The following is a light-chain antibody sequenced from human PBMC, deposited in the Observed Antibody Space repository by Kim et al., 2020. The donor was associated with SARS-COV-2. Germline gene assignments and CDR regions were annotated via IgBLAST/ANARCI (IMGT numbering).Light chain of an antibody. Sequence: QLVLTQPPSASASLGASVTLTCTLSSGYSNYKVDWYQQRPGKGPRFVMRVGTGGIVGSKGDGIPDRFSVLGSGLNRYLTIKNIQEEDESDYHCGADHGSGNNWVFGGGTQLTVL. CDR1: SGYSNYK. J-gene: IGLJ2*01. CDR2: VGTGGIVG. V-gene: IGLV9-49*01. CDR3: GADHGSGNNWV.